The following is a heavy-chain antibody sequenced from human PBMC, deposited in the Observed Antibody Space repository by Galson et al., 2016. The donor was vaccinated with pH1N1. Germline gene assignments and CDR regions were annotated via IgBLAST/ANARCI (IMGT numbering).Heavy chain of an antibody. J-gene: IGHJ2*01. D-gene: IGHD3-22*01. V-gene: IGHV1-69*13. CDR2: IIPIFGTA. CDR1: GGTFSSCG. Sequence: SVKVSCKASGGTFSSCGINWVRQAPGQGLEWTGGIIPIFGTAKYAQNFQGRVTITADESTTTAYMELSSLRSEDTAVYYCAREDYYDTDLSDWYFDLWGRGTLLTVSS. CDR3: AREDYYDTDLSDWYFDL.